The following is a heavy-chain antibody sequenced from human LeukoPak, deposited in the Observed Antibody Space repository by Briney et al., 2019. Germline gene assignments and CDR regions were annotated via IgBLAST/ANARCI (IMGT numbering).Heavy chain of an antibody. CDR1: GFTFSSYW. Sequence: PGGSLRLSCAASGFTFSSYWMSWVRQAPGKGLEWVANIKQDGSEKYYVDSVKGRFTISRDNAKNSLYLQMNSLRAEDTAVYYCASSTSYYDILTGYPTTFDYWGQGTLVTVSS. CDR3: ASSTSYYDILTGYPTTFDY. V-gene: IGHV3-7*01. J-gene: IGHJ4*02. CDR2: IKQDGSEK. D-gene: IGHD3-9*01.